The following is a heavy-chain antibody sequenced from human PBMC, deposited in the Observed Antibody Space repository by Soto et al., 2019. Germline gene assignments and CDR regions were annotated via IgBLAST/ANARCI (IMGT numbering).Heavy chain of an antibody. CDR1: GESINRDVYY. CDR2: IYYIGST. Sequence: SETLSLTCTVSGESINRDVYYWGWIRQPPGKGLEWIGSIYYIGSTYYNPSLKSRVTISVDTSNNQFSLNLNSVTASDTAVYYCAGRNSLASVSLNFRELSNYKWIDPWGPGTLVTVSS. D-gene: IGHD3-16*02. J-gene: IGHJ5*02. CDR3: AGRNSLASVSLNFRELSNYKWIDP. V-gene: IGHV4-39*01.